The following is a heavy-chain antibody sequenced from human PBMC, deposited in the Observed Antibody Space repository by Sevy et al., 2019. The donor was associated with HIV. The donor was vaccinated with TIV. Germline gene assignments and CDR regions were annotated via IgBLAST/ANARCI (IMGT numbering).Heavy chain of an antibody. CDR3: ARESGSDWYLDS. CDR1: AFIFSRYG. Sequence: GGSLRLSCKASAFIFSRYGVHWVRQAPGKGLEWVASIFNDGKTKYYGDPVKGRFTISRDDSKNTLYLQMDSLRAEDTAVYYCARESGSDWYLDSWGQGTLVTVSS. D-gene: IGHD2-21*02. CDR2: IFNDGKTK. J-gene: IGHJ4*02. V-gene: IGHV3-33*01.